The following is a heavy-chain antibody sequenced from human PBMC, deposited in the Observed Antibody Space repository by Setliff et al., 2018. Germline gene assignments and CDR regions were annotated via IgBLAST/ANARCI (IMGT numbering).Heavy chain of an antibody. D-gene: IGHD5-18*01. Sequence: SETLSLTCDVSGISITSGHYWGWIRQPPGKGLEWIATIYHRGRTYYNPSLDSRVTISLDTSKNQYSLRLRSVTAADTAVYYCARDRTAYNYGMDVWGQGTTVTVSS. V-gene: IGHV4-38-2*02. J-gene: IGHJ6*02. CDR1: GISITSGHY. CDR3: ARDRTAYNYGMDV. CDR2: IYHRGRT.